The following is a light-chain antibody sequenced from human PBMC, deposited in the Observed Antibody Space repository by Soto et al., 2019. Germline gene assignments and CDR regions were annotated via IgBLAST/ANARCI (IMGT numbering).Light chain of an antibody. V-gene: IGKV3-11*01. Sequence: ELVLTQSPATLSLSPGERATLSCRASQTVSIYLAWYQQKPGQVPRLLSYDSTNRATRIPRRFSGSGSGTDLSLTISSLAPEDGAVYYFLQQYSWPPITFVGGIKVDIK. J-gene: IGKJ4*01. CDR2: DST. CDR3: LQQYSWPPIT. CDR1: QTVSIY.